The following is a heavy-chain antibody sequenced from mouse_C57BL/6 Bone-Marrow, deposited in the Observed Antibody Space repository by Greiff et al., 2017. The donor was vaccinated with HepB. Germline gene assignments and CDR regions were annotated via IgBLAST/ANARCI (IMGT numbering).Heavy chain of an antibody. CDR2: IDPETGGT. V-gene: IGHV1-15*01. Sequence: QVQLKQSGAELVRPGASVTLSCKASGYTFTDYEMHWVKQTPVHGLEWIGAIDPETGGTAYNQKFKGKAILTADKSSSTAYMELRSLTSEDSAVYYCTRRGGNYVNYFDYWGQGTTLTVSS. D-gene: IGHD2-1*01. CDR1: GYTFTDYE. J-gene: IGHJ2*01. CDR3: TRRGGNYVNYFDY.